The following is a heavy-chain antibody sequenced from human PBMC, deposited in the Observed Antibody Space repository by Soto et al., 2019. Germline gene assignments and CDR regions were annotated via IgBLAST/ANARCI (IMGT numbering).Heavy chain of an antibody. Sequence: SQALSSSEDISVDSFSINIAACDCIRQSPSRGLEWLGRTYYRSKWYTDYAVSVRSRITINPDTSENQFTLQLISMTPEDTAVYYCARNLGGPRHSWGPAILVTSPQ. J-gene: IGHJ4*02. CDR2: TYYRSKWYT. D-gene: IGHD3-3*01. CDR1: VDSFSINIAA. V-gene: IGHV6-1*01. CDR3: ARNLGGPRHS.